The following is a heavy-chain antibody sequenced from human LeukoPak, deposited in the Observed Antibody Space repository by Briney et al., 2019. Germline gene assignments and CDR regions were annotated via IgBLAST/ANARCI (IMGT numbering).Heavy chain of an antibody. CDR2: ISGSGGST. V-gene: IGHV3-23*01. CDR1: GFTFDDYG. D-gene: IGHD6-6*01. J-gene: IGHJ4*02. CDR3: AKRGLAARYSADY. Sequence: GGSLRLSCAASGFTFDDYGMSWVRQAPGKGLEWVSAISGSGGSTYYADSVKGRFTISRDNSKNTLYLQMNSLRAEDTAVYYCAKRGLAARYSADYWGQGTLVTVSS.